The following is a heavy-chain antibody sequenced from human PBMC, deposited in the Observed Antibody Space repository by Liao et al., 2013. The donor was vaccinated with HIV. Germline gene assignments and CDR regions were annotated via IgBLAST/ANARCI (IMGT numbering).Heavy chain of an antibody. V-gene: IGHV4-4*07. CDR2: IYTTGST. CDR1: GGSISGYY. D-gene: IGHD3-3*01. CDR3: ARDGVTIPLRSGYYFDY. J-gene: IGHJ4*02. Sequence: QVQLQESGPGLVEPSDTLSLTCSVSGGSISGYYWSWIRQPAGKGLEWIGRIYTTGSTNYNPSLKSRVTMSVDTSENQFSLKLSSVTAADTAVYYCARDGVTIPLRSGYYFDYWGQGTLVTVSS.